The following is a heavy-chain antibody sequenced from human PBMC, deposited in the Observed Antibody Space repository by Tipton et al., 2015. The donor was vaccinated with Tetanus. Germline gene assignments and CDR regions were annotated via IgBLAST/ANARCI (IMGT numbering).Heavy chain of an antibody. CDR3: RRLSGGSESGYYYDMDV. J-gene: IGHJ6*02. Sequence: QSGAEVKKPGESLRISCKASGYEFISYWIAWVRQMPGKGLEWMGVIYPADSNIRNSPSFQGQVTMSVDKSTSTAYLQWRSLQATDGAMYSCRRLSGGSESGYYYDMDVWGQGTPVTVSS. CDR2: IYPADSNI. CDR1: GYEFISYW. D-gene: IGHD3-10*01. V-gene: IGHV5-51*01.